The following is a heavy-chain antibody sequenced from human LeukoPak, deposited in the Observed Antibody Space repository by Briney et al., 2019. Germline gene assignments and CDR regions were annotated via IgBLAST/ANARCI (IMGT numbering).Heavy chain of an antibody. Sequence: GGSLRLSCAASGFTFSSYAMHWVRQAPGKGLEWVAVISYDGSNKHYADSVKGRFTISRDNSKNTLYLQMNSLRAEDTAVYYCAREGATYYHDSSGYFDGFYFDYWGQGTLVTVSS. J-gene: IGHJ4*02. CDR3: AREGATYYHDSSGYFDGFYFDY. D-gene: IGHD3-22*01. CDR1: GFTFSSYA. CDR2: ISYDGSNK. V-gene: IGHV3-30-3*01.